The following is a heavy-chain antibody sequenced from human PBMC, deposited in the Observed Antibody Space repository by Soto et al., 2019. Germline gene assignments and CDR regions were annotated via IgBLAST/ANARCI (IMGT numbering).Heavy chain of an antibody. CDR1: GFTFSSYG. D-gene: IGHD6-6*01. Sequence: GGSLRLSCAASGFTFSSYGMHWVRQAPGKGLEWVAVIWYDGSNKYYADSVKGRFTTSRDNSKNTLYLQMNSLRAEDTAVYYCASGVVRGAFDIWGQGTMVTVSS. CDR2: IWYDGSNK. V-gene: IGHV3-33*01. CDR3: ASGVVRGAFDI. J-gene: IGHJ3*02.